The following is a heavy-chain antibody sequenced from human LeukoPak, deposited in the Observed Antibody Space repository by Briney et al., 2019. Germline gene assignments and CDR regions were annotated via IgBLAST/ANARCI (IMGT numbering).Heavy chain of an antibody. CDR2: IIPIFGTA. Sequence: ASVKVSCKASGGTFSSYAISWVRQAPGQGLEWMGGIIPIFGTANYAQKFQGRVTITADESTSTAYMELSSLRSEDTAVYYCARDGVAVAATRNYYYYGIDVWGQGTTVTVSS. CDR3: ARDGVAVAATRNYYYYGIDV. V-gene: IGHV1-69*13. D-gene: IGHD6-19*01. CDR1: GGTFSSYA. J-gene: IGHJ6*02.